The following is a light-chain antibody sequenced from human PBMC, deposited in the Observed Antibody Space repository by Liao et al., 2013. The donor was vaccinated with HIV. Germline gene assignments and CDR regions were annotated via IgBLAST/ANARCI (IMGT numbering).Light chain of an antibody. Sequence: SYELTQPPSVSVAPGKTARITCGEDNVGSKTVHWYQQKPGQAPVLVISYDSDRPSGIPERFSGSNSGNTATLTISSVEAGDEADYFCQVFDSSSEHYFFGTGTTVTVL. V-gene: IGLV3-21*01. CDR3: QVFDSSSEHYF. J-gene: IGLJ1*01. CDR1: NVGSKT. CDR2: YDS.